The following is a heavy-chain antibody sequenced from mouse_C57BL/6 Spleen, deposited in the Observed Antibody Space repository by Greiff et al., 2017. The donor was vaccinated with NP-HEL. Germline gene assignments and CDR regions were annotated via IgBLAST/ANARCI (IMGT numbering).Heavy chain of an antibody. D-gene: IGHD2-3*01. CDR3: ARRGGYYPYWYFDV. V-gene: IGHV1-80*01. Sequence: VKLVESGAELVKPGASVKISCKASGYAFSSYWMNWVKQRPGKGLEWIGQIYPGDGDTNYNGKFKGKATLTADKSSSTAYMQLSSLTSEDSAVYFCARRGGYYPYWYFDVWGTGTTVTVSS. J-gene: IGHJ1*03. CDR2: IYPGDGDT. CDR1: GYAFSSYW.